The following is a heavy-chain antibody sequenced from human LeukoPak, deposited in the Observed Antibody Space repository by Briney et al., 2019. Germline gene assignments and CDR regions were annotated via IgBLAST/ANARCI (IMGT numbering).Heavy chain of an antibody. J-gene: IGHJ3*02. Sequence: SQTLSLTCTVSGGSISSGGYYWSWIRQHPGKGLEWIGNIYNSGSTYYNPSLKSRVTISVDTSKNQFSLRLSSLTAADTAVYYCARRANSGSTKGAFDIWGQGTMVTVSS. CDR1: GGSISSGGYY. CDR3: ARRANSGSTKGAFDI. D-gene: IGHD1-26*01. CDR2: IYNSGST. V-gene: IGHV4-31*03.